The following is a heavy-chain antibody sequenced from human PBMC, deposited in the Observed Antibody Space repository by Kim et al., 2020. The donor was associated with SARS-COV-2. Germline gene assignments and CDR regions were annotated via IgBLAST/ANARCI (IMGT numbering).Heavy chain of an antibody. Sequence: GGSLRLSCAASGFTFSSYWMHWVRQAPGKGLVWVSRINSDGRSTSYADSVKGQFTISRDNAKNTLYLQMNSLRAEDTAVYYCARESVTFGGGVDVWGQGTTVTVSS. CDR3: ARESVTFGGGVDV. CDR2: INSDGRST. CDR1: GFTFSSYW. D-gene: IGHD3-16*01. J-gene: IGHJ6*02. V-gene: IGHV3-74*01.